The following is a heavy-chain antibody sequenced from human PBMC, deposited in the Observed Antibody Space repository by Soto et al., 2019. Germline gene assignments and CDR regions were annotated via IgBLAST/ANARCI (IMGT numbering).Heavy chain of an antibody. D-gene: IGHD2-15*01. V-gene: IGHV1-69*01. CDR2: IIPIFGTA. CDR3: ARRGDRYCSGGSCAWGAFDI. Sequence: QVQLVQSGAEVKKPGSSVKVSCKASGGTFSSYAISWVRQAPGQGLEWMGGIIPIFGTANYAQKFQGRVTITADESTSTAYMELSSLRSEDTAVYYWARRGDRYCSGGSCAWGAFDIWGQGTMVTVSS. CDR1: GGTFSSYA. J-gene: IGHJ3*02.